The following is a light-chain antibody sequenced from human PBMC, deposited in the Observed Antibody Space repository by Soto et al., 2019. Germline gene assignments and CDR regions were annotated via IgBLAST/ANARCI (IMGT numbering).Light chain of an antibody. Sequence: DIQMTQSQYSLSASVGDRFTITCRASQSISSYLNWYQQKPGSAPNLLIYAASSLQSGVPSRFSASGSGTDFTLTISSLQPEDFATYSCQQSYSTLWTFGQGTKVDIK. CDR2: AAS. V-gene: IGKV1-39*01. CDR3: QQSYSTLWT. CDR1: QSISSY. J-gene: IGKJ1*01.